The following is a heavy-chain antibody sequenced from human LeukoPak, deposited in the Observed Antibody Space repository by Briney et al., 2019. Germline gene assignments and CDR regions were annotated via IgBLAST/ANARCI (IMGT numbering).Heavy chain of an antibody. CDR3: ARDPNSPYGMDV. J-gene: IGHJ6*02. D-gene: IGHD1/OR15-1a*01. V-gene: IGHV1-69*13. Sequence: ASVKVSCTASGGTFSSYAISWVRQAPGQGLEWMGGIIPIFGTANYAQKFQGRVTITADESTSTAYMELSGLRSEDTAVYYCARDPNSPYGMDVWGQGTTVTVSS. CDR1: GGTFSSYA. CDR2: IIPIFGTA.